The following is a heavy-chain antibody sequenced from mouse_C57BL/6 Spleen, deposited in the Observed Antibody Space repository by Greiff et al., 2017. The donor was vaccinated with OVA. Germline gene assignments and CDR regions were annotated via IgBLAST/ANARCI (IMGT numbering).Heavy chain of an antibody. CDR3: ARAYYYGSSPYWYVDV. V-gene: IGHV5-4*03. Sequence: DVMLVESGGGLVKPGGSLKLSCAASGFTFSSYAMSWVRQTPEKRLEWVATISDGGSYTYYPDNVKGRFTISRDNAKNNLYLQMSHLKSEDTAMYYCARAYYYGSSPYWYVDVWGTGTTVTVSS. D-gene: IGHD1-1*01. CDR2: ISDGGSYT. J-gene: IGHJ1*03. CDR1: GFTFSSYA.